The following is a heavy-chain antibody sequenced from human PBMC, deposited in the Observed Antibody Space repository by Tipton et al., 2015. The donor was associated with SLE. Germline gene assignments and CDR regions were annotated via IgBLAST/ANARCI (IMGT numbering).Heavy chain of an antibody. J-gene: IGHJ4*02. CDR1: GFTFSSYD. CDR3: ARQYGDDEGGYYFDY. V-gene: IGHV3-13*01. CDR2: IGTAGDT. D-gene: IGHD4-17*01. Sequence: SLRLSCAASGFTFSSYDMHWVHQATGKGLEWVSAIGTAGDTYYPGSVKGRFTISRENAKNSLYLQMNSLRAGDTAVYYCARQYGDDEGGYYFDYWGQGTLVTVSS.